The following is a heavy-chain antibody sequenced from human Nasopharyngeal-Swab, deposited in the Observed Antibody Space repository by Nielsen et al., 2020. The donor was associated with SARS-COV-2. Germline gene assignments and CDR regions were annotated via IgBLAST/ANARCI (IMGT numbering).Heavy chain of an antibody. J-gene: IGHJ6*03. CDR3: ARGHRGYSGYDYYYYYMDV. V-gene: IGHV1-8*01. CDR2: MKPNSGNT. D-gene: IGHD5-12*01. Sequence: WVRQAPGQGLEGMGWMKPNSGNTGYAQKFQGRATMTRNTSISTAYMELSSLRSEDTAVYYCARGHRGYSGYDYYYYYMDVWGKGTTVTVSS.